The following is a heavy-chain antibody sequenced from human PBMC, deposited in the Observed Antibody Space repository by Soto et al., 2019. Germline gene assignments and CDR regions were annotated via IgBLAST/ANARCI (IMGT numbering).Heavy chain of an antibody. CDR1: VSTDY. D-gene: IGHD6-19*01. CDR3: ARQLWSGGWKNYFDY. CDR2: IYNDGRT. V-gene: IGHV3-53*01. Sequence: ESGGGLIQPGGSLRLSCAASVSTDYMSWVRQAPGKGLEWVSVIYNDGRTYYADSVKGRFTISRDNSQNTLYLQMNSLRVDDTAVYYCARQLWSGGWKNYFDYWGQGTLVTVSS. J-gene: IGHJ4*02.